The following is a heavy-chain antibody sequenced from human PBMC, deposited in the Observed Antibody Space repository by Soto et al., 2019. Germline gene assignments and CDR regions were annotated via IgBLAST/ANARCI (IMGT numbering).Heavy chain of an antibody. Sequence: QVQLVQSGAEVKKPGSSVKVSCKASGDTFTIFAISWVRQAPGQGLEWMGGIIPTIGTTNYAQRLQGRITITGDESTGTAYMELSSLKSEDTAVYYCARDLGSGYDPGDYWGQGTLVTVPS. D-gene: IGHD5-12*01. CDR2: IIPTIGTT. CDR1: GDTFTIFA. CDR3: ARDLGSGYDPGDY. J-gene: IGHJ4*02. V-gene: IGHV1-69*12.